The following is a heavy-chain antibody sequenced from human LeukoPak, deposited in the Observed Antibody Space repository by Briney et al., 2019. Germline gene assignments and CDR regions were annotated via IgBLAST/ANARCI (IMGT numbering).Heavy chain of an antibody. D-gene: IGHD1-20*01. CDR1: GYTFTSYY. V-gene: IGHV1-46*01. J-gene: IGHJ4*02. Sequence: GASVTVSCTASGYTFTSYYMHWVRQAPGQGLEWMGIINPSGGSTSYAQKFQGRVTMTRDTSTSTVYMELSSLRSEDTAVYYCARDTGYNYALYWGQGTLVTVSS. CDR3: ARDTGYNYALY. CDR2: INPSGGST.